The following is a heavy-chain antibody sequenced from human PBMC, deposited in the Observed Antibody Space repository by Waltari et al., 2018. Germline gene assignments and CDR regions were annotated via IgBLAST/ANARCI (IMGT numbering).Heavy chain of an antibody. CDR2: IHPNSGAT. V-gene: IGHV1-2*02. Sequence: QVQLVQSGAEVKRPGASVKVPCKASGYTFTANYVHWVRQAPGQGLEWMGWIHPNSGATDYAQQFQGRVTMTLDTSISTLYMELSRLGSDDTAVCYCARAWFNSGFDYWGQGSLVTVSS. J-gene: IGHJ4*02. CDR3: ARAWFNSGFDY. D-gene: IGHD3-10*01. CDR1: GYTFTANY.